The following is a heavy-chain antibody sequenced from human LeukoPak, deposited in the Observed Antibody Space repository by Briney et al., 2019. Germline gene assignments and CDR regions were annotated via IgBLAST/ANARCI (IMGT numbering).Heavy chain of an antibody. D-gene: IGHD3-3*01. CDR3: SKEEYDFWSGDY. Sequence: GGSLRLPCAVSGITLSNDVMSWGRKAPGEGLEWVSAIRGSGGSTYYANSVKGRFTISRNNSKNTLYPQMNSLRAEDTAVYYCSKEEYDFWSGDYWGQGTLVNVSS. J-gene: IGHJ4*02. V-gene: IGHV3-23*01. CDR1: GITLSNDV. CDR2: IRGSGGST.